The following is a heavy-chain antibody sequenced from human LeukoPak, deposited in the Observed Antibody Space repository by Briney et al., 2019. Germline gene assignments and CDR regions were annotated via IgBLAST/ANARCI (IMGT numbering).Heavy chain of an antibody. CDR2: IDPNSGGT. V-gene: IGHV1-2*06. CDR3: ARDFYDSSAYGASDWFDP. Sequence: EASVKVSCKASGYTFTGYYMHWVRQAPGQGLEWMGRIDPNSGGTHYAQKFHGRVTMTRDTSISTAYMELSRLRSDDTAVYYCARDFYDSSAYGASDWFDPWGQGTLVTVSS. D-gene: IGHD3-22*01. CDR1: GYTFTGYY. J-gene: IGHJ5*02.